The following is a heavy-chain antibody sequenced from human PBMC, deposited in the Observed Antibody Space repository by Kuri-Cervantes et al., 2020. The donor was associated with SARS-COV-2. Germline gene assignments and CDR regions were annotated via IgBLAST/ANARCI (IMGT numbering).Heavy chain of an antibody. J-gene: IGHJ3*02. V-gene: IGHV1-18*04. CDR2: ISAYNGNT. Sequence: ASVKVSCKASGYTFTSYGISWVRQAPGQGLECMGWISAYNGNTNYAQKLQGRVTMTTDTSTSTAYMELRSLRSDDTAVYYCARDPPTYYYDSSGYVSAFDIWGQGTMVTVSS. CDR3: ARDPPTYYYDSSGYVSAFDI. D-gene: IGHD3-22*01. CDR1: GYTFTSYG.